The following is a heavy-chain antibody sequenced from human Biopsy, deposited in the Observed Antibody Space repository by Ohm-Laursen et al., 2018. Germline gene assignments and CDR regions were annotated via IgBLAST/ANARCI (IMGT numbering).Heavy chain of an antibody. D-gene: IGHD6-19*01. V-gene: IGHV1-69*04. Sequence: SVKVSCKASGGTSSNFAINWVRQAPGQGLECMGRIIPLIGLTNYAQKFQGRVTITADKFTNTVYMELSSLRSDDTAVYYCALQSVAQMKNFDYWGQGTLVTVSS. CDR2: IIPLIGLT. CDR1: GGTSSNFA. J-gene: IGHJ4*02. CDR3: ALQSVAQMKNFDY.